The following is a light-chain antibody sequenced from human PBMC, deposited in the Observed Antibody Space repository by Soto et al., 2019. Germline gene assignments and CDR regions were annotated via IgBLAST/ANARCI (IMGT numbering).Light chain of an antibody. CDR3: MQALKTPIT. V-gene: IGKV2-28*01. J-gene: IGKJ5*01. CDR2: LGS. Sequence: DIVMTQSPLSLPVTPGEPASISCRPSQSLLDSNGYTYLDWYLQKPGQSPQVLVYLGSNRASGVPARFSGSGSDTDFTLKISRVEAEDAGVYYCMQALKTPITFGQGTRLEIK. CDR1: QSLLDSNGYTY.